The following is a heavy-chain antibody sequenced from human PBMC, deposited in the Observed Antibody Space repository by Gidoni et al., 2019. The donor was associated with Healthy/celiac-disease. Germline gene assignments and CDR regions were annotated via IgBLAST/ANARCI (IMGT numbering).Heavy chain of an antibody. V-gene: IGHV3-21*01. CDR1: GFTFSSYS. J-gene: IGHJ6*02. Sequence: EVQLVESGGGLVKPGGSLRLSCAASGFTFSSYSMNWVRQAPGKGLGWVSSISSSSSYIYYADSVKGRFTISRDNAKNSLYLQMNSLRAEDTAVYYCARGYCSSTSCYLDVWGQGTTVTVSS. CDR2: ISSSSSYI. CDR3: ARGYCSSTSCYLDV. D-gene: IGHD2-2*01.